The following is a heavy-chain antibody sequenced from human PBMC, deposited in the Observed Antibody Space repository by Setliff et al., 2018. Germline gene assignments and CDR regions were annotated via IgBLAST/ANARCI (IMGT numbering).Heavy chain of an antibody. CDR3: ARLSCISNSCPFDY. V-gene: IGHV4-39*06. CDR1: DGSMTSGSYY. CDR2: VYYSRTA. J-gene: IGHJ4*02. D-gene: IGHD2-2*01. Sequence: SGTLSLPCSVSDGSMTSGSYYWGWIRQPPGKGLEWIGSVYYSRTAYYNPSLKSRLYMSVDTSKNQFTVKVISVTAADTAVYYCARLSCISNSCPFDYWVQGTLVTVSS.